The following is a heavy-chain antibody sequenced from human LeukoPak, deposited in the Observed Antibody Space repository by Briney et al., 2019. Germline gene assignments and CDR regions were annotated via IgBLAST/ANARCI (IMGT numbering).Heavy chain of an antibody. D-gene: IGHD3-22*01. CDR1: EFTFSSNA. CDR2: ISYDGSNK. Sequence: GGSLRLSCAASEFTFSSNAMHWVRQAPGKGLEWVAVISYDGSNKYYADSVKGRFTISRDNSKNTLCLQMNSLRAEDTAVYYCAKSYYDSTGYRGDFDYWGQGTLVTVSS. J-gene: IGHJ4*02. CDR3: AKSYYDSTGYRGDFDY. V-gene: IGHV3-30*04.